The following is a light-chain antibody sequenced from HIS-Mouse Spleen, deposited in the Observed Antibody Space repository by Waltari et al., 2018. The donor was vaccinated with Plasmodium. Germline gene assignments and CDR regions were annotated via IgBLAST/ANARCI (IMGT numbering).Light chain of an antibody. J-gene: IGLJ1*01. Sequence: QSALTQHASVSGSHGQSITISCTGTSSDVGGYNYGPWYQQHPGKAPKLMIYEFSNRPSGVSNRFSGSKSGNTASLTISGLQAEDEADYYCSSYTSSSTQVFGTGTKVTVL. CDR3: SSYTSSSTQV. CDR1: SSDVGGYNY. V-gene: IGLV2-14*01. CDR2: EFS.